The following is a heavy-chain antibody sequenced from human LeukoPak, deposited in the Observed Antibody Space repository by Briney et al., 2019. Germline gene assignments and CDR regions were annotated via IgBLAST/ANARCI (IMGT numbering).Heavy chain of an antibody. Sequence: ESSMRLSCATIGSTISVHGTCLVRKALGKALAWVVNRKQDGSEEYSVDSVKGRFTISRDNAKNSLYLQMNSLRAEDTAVYYCARTSYGAGDYWGQGTLVTVSS. J-gene: IGHJ4*02. V-gene: IGHV3-7*04. CDR3: ARTSYGAGDY. CDR2: RKQDGSEE. D-gene: IGHD4-17*01. CDR1: GSTISVHG.